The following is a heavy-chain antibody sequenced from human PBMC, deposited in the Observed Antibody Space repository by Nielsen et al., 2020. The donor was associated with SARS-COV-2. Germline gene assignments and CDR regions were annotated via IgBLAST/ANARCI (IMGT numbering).Heavy chain of an antibody. CDR3: AKDPLGPGDY. Sequence: SLKISCAASGFTFDDYAMHWVRQAPGKGLEWVSGISWNSGSIGYADPVKGRFTISRDNAKNSLYLQMNSLRAEDTALYYCAKDPLGPGDYWGQGTLVTVSS. CDR2: ISWNSGSI. J-gene: IGHJ4*02. V-gene: IGHV3-9*01. CDR1: GFTFDDYA.